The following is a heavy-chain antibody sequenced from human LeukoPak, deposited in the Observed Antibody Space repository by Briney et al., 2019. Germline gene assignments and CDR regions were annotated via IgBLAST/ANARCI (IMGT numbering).Heavy chain of an antibody. CDR3: ARTYGDLDY. V-gene: IGHV1-8*01. D-gene: IGHD4-17*01. J-gene: IGHJ4*02. CDR1: GYTFTSYD. Sequence: VASVKVSCKASGYTFTSYDINWVRQATGQGLEWTGWMNPNSGNTGHAQKFQGRVTMTRDTSTSTAYMELSSLRSEDTAVYYCARTYGDLDYWGQGTLVTVSS. CDR2: MNPNSGNT.